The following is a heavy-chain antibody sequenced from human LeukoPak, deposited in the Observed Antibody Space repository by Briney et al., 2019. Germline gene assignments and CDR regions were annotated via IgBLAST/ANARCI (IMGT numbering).Heavy chain of an antibody. D-gene: IGHD3-22*01. J-gene: IGHJ4*02. Sequence: GGSLRLSCAASGFTFRTYAMAWVRQAPGKGLEWVSSISGSSIYIYYADSVKGRFTISRDNAKNSLYLQMDSLRAEDTAVYYCARDPPYYDSSGYYYDYWGQGTLVTVSS. CDR3: ARDPPYYDSSGYYYDY. CDR2: ISGSSIYI. CDR1: GFTFRTYA. V-gene: IGHV3-21*01.